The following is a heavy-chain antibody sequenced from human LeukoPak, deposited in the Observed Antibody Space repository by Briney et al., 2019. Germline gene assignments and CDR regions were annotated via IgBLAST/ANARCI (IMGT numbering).Heavy chain of an antibody. CDR3: ARIITMIRGERSGYFAS. J-gene: IGHJ4*02. Sequence: SETLSLTCAVSGYGISSDYYWGWIRQSPGEGLEWMASIYHSGSTYYNPSLKNRVTISVDTSKSQLSLELVSVTAADTAVYYCARIITMIRGERSGYFASWGQGTLVTVSS. V-gene: IGHV4-38-2*01. D-gene: IGHD3-10*01. CDR2: IYHSGST. CDR1: GYGISSDYY.